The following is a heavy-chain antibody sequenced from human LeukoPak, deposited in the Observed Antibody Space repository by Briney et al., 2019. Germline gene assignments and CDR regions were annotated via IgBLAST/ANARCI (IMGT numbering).Heavy chain of an antibody. CDR3: ARDSGGTFDY. D-gene: IGHD3-10*01. CDR1: GFTFSSYG. CDR2: ISSSSSTI. Sequence: GGSLRLSCAASGFTFSSYGMHWVRQAPGKGLEWVSYISSSSSTIYYADSVKGRFTISRDNAKNSLYLQMNSLRAEDTAVYYCARDSGGTFDYWGQGTLVTVSS. J-gene: IGHJ4*02. V-gene: IGHV3-48*01.